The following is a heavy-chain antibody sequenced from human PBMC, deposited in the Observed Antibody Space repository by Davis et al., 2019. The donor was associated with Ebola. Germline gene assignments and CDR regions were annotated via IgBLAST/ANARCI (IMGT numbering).Heavy chain of an antibody. J-gene: IGHJ6*02. V-gene: IGHV1-18*01. Sequence: AASVKVSCKASGYTFTSYGISWVRQAPGQGLEWMGWISAYNGNTNYAQKLQGRVTMTTDTSTSTAYMELRSLRSDDTAVYYCARDMGPWFGEFVLTQNGGYGMDVWGQGTTVTVSS. CDR1: GYTFTSYG. CDR3: ARDMGPWFGEFVLTQNGGYGMDV. D-gene: IGHD3-10*01. CDR2: ISAYNGNT.